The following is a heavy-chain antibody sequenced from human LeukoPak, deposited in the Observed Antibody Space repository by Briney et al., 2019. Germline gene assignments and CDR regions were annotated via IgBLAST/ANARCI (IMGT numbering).Heavy chain of an antibody. CDR3: ARGPSGYHNT. V-gene: IGHV3-30*02. CDR1: GFTFSTHG. Sequence: PGGSLRLSCAASGFTFSTHGMHWVRQAPGKGLEWVAFIRYDGINKYYADSVKGRFTISRDNSKNTLYLQMNSLRAEDTAVYYCARGPSGYHNTGGQGTLVTVSS. D-gene: IGHD5-12*01. J-gene: IGHJ4*02. CDR2: IRYDGINK.